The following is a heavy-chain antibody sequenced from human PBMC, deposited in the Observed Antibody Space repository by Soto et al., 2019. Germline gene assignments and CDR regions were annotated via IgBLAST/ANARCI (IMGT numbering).Heavy chain of an antibody. J-gene: IGHJ3*02. CDR1: GFTFSSYG. CDR2: ISYDGSNK. Sequence: QVQLVESGGGVVQPGRSLRLSCAASGFTFSSYGMYWVRQAPGKGLEWVAVISYDGSNKYYADSVKGRFTISRDNSKNTLYLQMNSLRAEDTAVYYCAKECYDSSGYYYVEAFDIWGQGTMVTVSS. V-gene: IGHV3-30*18. D-gene: IGHD3-22*01. CDR3: AKECYDSSGYYYVEAFDI.